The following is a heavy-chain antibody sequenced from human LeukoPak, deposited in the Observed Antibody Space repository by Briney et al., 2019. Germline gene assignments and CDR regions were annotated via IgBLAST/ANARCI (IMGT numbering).Heavy chain of an antibody. D-gene: IGHD6-19*01. CDR2: INPSGGTT. CDR1: GYTFTNYY. J-gene: IGHJ5*02. V-gene: IGHV1-46*01. CDR3: ARDPRGVIGSAWGNCFDP. Sequence: ASVKVSCKASGYTFTNYYIHWVRQAPGQGLEWMGIINPSGGTTAYAQKFQGRVTMTRDTSTSTVFVELSSLRPEDTAMYYCARDPRGVIGSAWGNCFDPWGQGTLVTVSS.